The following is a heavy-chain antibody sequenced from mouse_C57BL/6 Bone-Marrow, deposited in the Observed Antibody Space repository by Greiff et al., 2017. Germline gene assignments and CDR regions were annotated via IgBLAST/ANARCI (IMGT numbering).Heavy chain of an antibody. V-gene: IGHV10-1*01. J-gene: IGHJ3*01. Sequence: EVKLVESGGGLVQPKGSLKLSCAASGFSFNTYAMNWVRQAPGKGLEWVARIRSKSNNYATYYADSVKDRFTISRDDSESMLYLQMNNLKTEDTAMYYFVRGVWLPPFAYWGQGTLVTVSA. CDR1: GFSFNTYA. CDR3: VRGVWLPPFAY. D-gene: IGHD2-2*01. CDR2: IRSKSNNYAT.